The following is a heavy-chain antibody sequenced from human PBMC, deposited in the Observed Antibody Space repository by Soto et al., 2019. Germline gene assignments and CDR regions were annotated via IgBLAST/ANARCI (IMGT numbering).Heavy chain of an antibody. CDR3: AHMLTLNSDWNYGRFDY. J-gene: IGHJ4*02. D-gene: IGHD1-7*01. CDR2: IYWDDDK. CDR1: GFSLATYGVG. V-gene: IGHV2-5*02. Sequence: QITLKESGPTLVKPTQTLTLTCTFSGFSLATYGVGVGWVRQPPGKALEWLALIYWDDDKRYSPSLKSRLTITKATSKIHGVLTMTTMDPVDTATYYCAHMLTLNSDWNYGRFDYWGQGTLVTVSS.